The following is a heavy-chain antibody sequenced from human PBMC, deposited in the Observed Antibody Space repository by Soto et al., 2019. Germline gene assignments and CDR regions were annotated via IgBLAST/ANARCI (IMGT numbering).Heavy chain of an antibody. J-gene: IGHJ5*02. V-gene: IGHV1-69*13. D-gene: IGHD6-6*01. CDR1: GGIFSNYG. CDR2: FIPLFGSP. CDR3: VRDSSHHSSSGWLDP. Sequence: SVKVSCKASGGIFSNYGINWVRQAPGQGLEWMGGFIPLFGSPHYAQRFQGSQGRVTITADESTNTAYMELSRLRSEDTAVYYCVRDSSHHSSSGWLDPWGPGTLVTVSS.